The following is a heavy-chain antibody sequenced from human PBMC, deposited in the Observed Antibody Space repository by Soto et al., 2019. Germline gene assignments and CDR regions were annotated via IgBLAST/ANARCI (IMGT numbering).Heavy chain of an antibody. CDR1: GGSISSYY. V-gene: IGHV4-59*01. Sequence: SETLSLTCTVSGGSISSYYWSWIRQPPGKGLEWIGYIYYSGSTNYNPSLKSRVTISVDTSKNQFSLKLSSVTAADTAVYYCARGRGYYYDSSGYPNWFDPWGQGTLVTVSS. J-gene: IGHJ5*02. CDR2: IYYSGST. D-gene: IGHD3-22*01. CDR3: ARGRGYYYDSSGYPNWFDP.